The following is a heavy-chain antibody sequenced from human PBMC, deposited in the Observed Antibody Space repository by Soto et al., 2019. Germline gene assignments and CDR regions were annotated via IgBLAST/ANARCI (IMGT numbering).Heavy chain of an antibody. CDR1: GGSISSYY. V-gene: IGHV4-59*01. Sequence: SETLSLTCTVSGGSISSYYWSWIRQPPGKGLEWIGYIYYSGSTNYNPSLKSRVTISVDTSKNQFSLKLSSVTAADTAVYYCARGRGYYYDSSGYPNWFDPWGQGTLVTVSS. J-gene: IGHJ5*02. CDR2: IYYSGST. D-gene: IGHD3-22*01. CDR3: ARGRGYYYDSSGYPNWFDP.